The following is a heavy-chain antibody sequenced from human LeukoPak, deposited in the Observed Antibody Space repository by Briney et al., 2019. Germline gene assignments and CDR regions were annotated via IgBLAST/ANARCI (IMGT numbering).Heavy chain of an antibody. CDR2: INPNSGGT. Sequence: ASVKVSCKASGYTFTGYYMHWVRQAPGQGLEWMGWINPNSGGTNYAQKFQGRVTMTRDMSISTAYMELSRLRSDDTAVYYCARDRDYYDSSGLRAFDIWGQGTMVTVSS. D-gene: IGHD3-22*01. CDR1: GYTFTGYY. V-gene: IGHV1-2*02. J-gene: IGHJ3*02. CDR3: ARDRDYYDSSGLRAFDI.